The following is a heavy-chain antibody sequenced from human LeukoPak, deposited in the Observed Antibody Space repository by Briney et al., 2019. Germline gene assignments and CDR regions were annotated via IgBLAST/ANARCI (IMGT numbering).Heavy chain of an antibody. CDR2: INHSGST. J-gene: IGHJ4*02. D-gene: IGHD1-26*01. Sequence: SETLSLTCAVYGGSFSGYYCSWIRQPPGKGLEWIGEINHSGSTNYNPSLKSRVTISVDTSKNQFSLKLSSVTAADTAVYYCARRDSGSSLGCFDYWGQGTLVTVSS. V-gene: IGHV4-34*01. CDR1: GGSFSGYY. CDR3: ARRDSGSSLGCFDY.